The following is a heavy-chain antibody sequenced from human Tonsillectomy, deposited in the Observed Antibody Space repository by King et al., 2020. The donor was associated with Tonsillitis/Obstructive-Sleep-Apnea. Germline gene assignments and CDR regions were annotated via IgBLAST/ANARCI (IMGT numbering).Heavy chain of an antibody. CDR1: RFTFSSYA. CDR2: ISYDGGNK. V-gene: IGHV3-30*01. D-gene: IGHD2-15*01. J-gene: IGHJ3*02. CDR3: AREDGYCSGGSCYSKAFDI. Sequence: QQVQSGGGVVQPGWSLRLSCAASRFTFSSYAMHWVRQVPGKGLEWVAVISYDGGNKYYADSVKGRFTISRDNSKNTLYLQMNSLRAEDAAVYYCAREDGYCSGGSCYSKAFDIWGQGTMVTVSS.